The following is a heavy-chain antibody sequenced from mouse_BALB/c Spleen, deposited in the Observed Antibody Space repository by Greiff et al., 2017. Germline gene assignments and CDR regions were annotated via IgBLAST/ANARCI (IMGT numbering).Heavy chain of an antibody. CDR2: ISSGGSYT. CDR3: ARQEYDLGYFDV. Sequence: EVHLVESGGGLVKPGGSLKLSCAASGFTFSSYAMSWVRQTPEKRLEWVATISSGGSYTYYPDSVKGRFTISRDNAKNTLYLQMSSLRSEDTAMYYCARQEYDLGYFDVWGAGTTVTVSS. J-gene: IGHJ1*01. CDR1: GFTFSSYA. D-gene: IGHD2-10*02. V-gene: IGHV5-9-3*01.